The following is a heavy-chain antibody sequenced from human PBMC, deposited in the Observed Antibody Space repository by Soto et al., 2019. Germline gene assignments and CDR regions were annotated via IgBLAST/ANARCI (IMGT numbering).Heavy chain of an antibody. CDR1: GYTFTGYY. D-gene: IGHD6-13*01. J-gene: IGHJ5*02. V-gene: IGHV1-2*02. CDR3: AREDSSSWYVWFDP. Sequence: RASVKVSCKASGYTFTGYYMHWVRQAPGQGLEWMGWINPNSGGTNYAQKFQGRVTMTRDTSISTAYMELSRLRSDDTAVYYCAREDSSSWYVWFDPWGQGTLVTVSS. CDR2: INPNSGGT.